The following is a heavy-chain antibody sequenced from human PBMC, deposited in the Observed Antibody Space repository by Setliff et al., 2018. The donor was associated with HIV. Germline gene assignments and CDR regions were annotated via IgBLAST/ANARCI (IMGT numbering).Heavy chain of an antibody. CDR3: VLGGLSSGWGVS. CDR1: GFAFGSFA. Sequence: QPGGSLRLSCAASGFAFGSFAMSWIRQAPGKALEWVSSITDDGLSTFYAGSVRGRFTVSRDNSRNTLSLQMNGLRGEDTAFYYCVLGGLSSGWGVSWGQGTLVTVSS. CDR2: ITDDGLST. D-gene: IGHD6-19*01. J-gene: IGHJ5*02. V-gene: IGHV3-23*01.